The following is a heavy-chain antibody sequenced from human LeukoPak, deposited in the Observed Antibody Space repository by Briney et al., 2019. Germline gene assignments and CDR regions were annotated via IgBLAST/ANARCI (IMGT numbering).Heavy chain of an antibody. J-gene: IGHJ3*02. CDR2: FDPEDGET. CDR3: ATRQSSGWPGGAFDI. CDR1: GYTLTELS. D-gene: IGHD6-19*01. Sequence: ASVNVPCKVSGYTLTELSMHWVRQAPGKGLEWMGVFDPEDGETIYAQKFQGRVTMTEDTSTDAAYMELSSLRSEDTAVYYCATRQSSGWPGGAFDIWGQGTMVTVSS. V-gene: IGHV1-24*01.